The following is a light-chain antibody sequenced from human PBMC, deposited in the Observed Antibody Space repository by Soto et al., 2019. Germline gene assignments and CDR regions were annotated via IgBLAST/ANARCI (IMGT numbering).Light chain of an antibody. J-gene: IGKJ1*01. V-gene: IGKV1-5*03. Sequence: DIQMTQSPSTLSGSVGDRVTITCRASQTISSWLAWYQQKPGKAPKLLIYKASTLKSGVPSRFSGSGSGTEFTLTIISLQPDDFATYYCQLYNSYSEAFGQGTTVEL. CDR2: KAS. CDR3: QLYNSYSEA. CDR1: QTISSW.